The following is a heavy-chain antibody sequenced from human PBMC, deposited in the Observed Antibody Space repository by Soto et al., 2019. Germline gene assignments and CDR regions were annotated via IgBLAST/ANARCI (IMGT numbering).Heavy chain of an antibody. CDR1: GFTFSSYW. J-gene: IGHJ6*02. D-gene: IGHD4-4*01. V-gene: IGHV3-7*01. Sequence: GGSLRLSCAASGFTFSSYWMSWVRQAPGKGLEWVANIKQDGSEKYYVDSVKGRFTISRDNAKNSLYLQMNSLRAEDTAVYCCARNSNYYYYYGMGVWGQGTTVTVSS. CDR2: IKQDGSEK. CDR3: ARNSNYYYYYGMGV.